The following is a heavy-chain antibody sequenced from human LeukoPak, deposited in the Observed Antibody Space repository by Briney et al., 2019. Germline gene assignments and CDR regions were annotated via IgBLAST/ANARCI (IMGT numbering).Heavy chain of an antibody. V-gene: IGHV3-23*01. CDR1: GFTFSSYA. J-gene: IGHJ6*03. CDR2: ISGSGGST. D-gene: IGHD4-17*01. CDR3: AKDSSTVTGYYYYYYMDV. Sequence: WGSLRLSSAASGFTFSSYAMSWVRQAPGKGLEWVSAISGSGGSTYYADSVKGRFTISRDNSKNTLYLQMNSLRAEDTAVYYCAKDSSTVTGYYYYYYMDVWGKGTTVTVSS.